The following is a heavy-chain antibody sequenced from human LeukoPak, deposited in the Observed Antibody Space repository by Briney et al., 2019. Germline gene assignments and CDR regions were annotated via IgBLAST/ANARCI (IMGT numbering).Heavy chain of an antibody. Sequence: GGSLRLSCAASGFTFNNYWMHWVRQAPGKGLEWVALIWYDGSSKHYADSVRGRFTISRDNSKNTLYLQMNSLRAEDTAVYYCARDFELSHWGQGTLVTVSS. D-gene: IGHD3-16*02. J-gene: IGHJ4*02. CDR2: IWYDGSSK. CDR3: ARDFELSH. CDR1: GFTFNNYW. V-gene: IGHV3-33*08.